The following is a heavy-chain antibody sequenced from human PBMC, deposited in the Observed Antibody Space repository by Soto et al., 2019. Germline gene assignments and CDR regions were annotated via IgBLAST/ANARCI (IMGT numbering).Heavy chain of an antibody. Sequence: SETLSLACPVSGDSISSYYWSWIRQPPGKGLEWIGYIYYSGSTNYNPSLKSRVTISVDTSKNQFSLKLSSVTAADTAVYYCARDIRVGGFDYWGQGTLVTVSS. CDR1: GDSISSYY. CDR2: IYYSGST. V-gene: IGHV4-59*01. CDR3: ARDIRVGGFDY. D-gene: IGHD3-16*01. J-gene: IGHJ4*02.